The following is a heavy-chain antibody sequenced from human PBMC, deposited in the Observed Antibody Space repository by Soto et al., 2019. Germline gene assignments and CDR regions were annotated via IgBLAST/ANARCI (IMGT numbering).Heavy chain of an antibody. CDR2: MNPNSGNT. V-gene: IGHV1-8*01. CDR1: GYTFTSYD. CDR3: ARRINSGDCSRWFDP. J-gene: IGHJ5*02. Sequence: QVQLVQSGAEVKKPGASVKVSCKASGYTFTSYDINWVRQATGQGFEYLGGMNPNSGNTGYVKKFQDRVTMTVYTPISAAYMELNSLRSEAAAVYYCARRINSGDCSRWFDPWGPGTLVTVSS. D-gene: IGHD2-21*02.